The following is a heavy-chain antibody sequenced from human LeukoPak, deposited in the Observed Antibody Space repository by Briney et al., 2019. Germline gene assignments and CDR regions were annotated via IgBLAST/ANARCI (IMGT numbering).Heavy chain of an antibody. CDR2: ISSSSSFI. D-gene: IGHD6-19*01. V-gene: IGHV3-21*01. Sequence: GGSLRLSCAASGFTFSNYDMNWVRQAPGKGLEWVSSISSSSSFIYYADSVKGRFTISRDNAKNSLYLQMNSLRAEDTAVYYCARVAVAGPAFDYWGQGTLVTVSS. CDR1: GFTFSNYD. CDR3: ARVAVAGPAFDY. J-gene: IGHJ4*02.